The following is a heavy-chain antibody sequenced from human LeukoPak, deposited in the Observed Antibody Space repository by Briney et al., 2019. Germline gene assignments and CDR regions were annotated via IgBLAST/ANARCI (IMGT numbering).Heavy chain of an antibody. CDR3: ARDRPFLPGSGDMDV. V-gene: IGHV3-23*01. CDR1: GFTFSSYA. CDR2: ISGSGGST. D-gene: IGHD3-10*01. Sequence: GGSLGLSCAASGFTFSSYAMSWVRQAPGKGLEWVSAISGSGGSTYYADSVKGRFTISRDNAKSSLYLQMNSLRAEDTAVYYCARDRPFLPGSGDMDVWGKGTTVTVSS. J-gene: IGHJ6*03.